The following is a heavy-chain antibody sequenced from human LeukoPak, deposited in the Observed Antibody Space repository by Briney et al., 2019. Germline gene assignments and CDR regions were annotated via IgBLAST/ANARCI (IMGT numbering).Heavy chain of an antibody. CDR3: ARGGEMATLYHFAY. CDR1: GGSISSYY. V-gene: IGHV4-59*01. D-gene: IGHD5-24*01. Sequence: PSETLSLTCTVSGGSISSYYWSWIRQPPGKGLEWIGYMSYSGSTNYNPSLKSRVTISVDTSKNQFSLKVSSVTAADTAVYYCARGGEMATLYHFAYWGQGTLVTVSS. J-gene: IGHJ4*02. CDR2: MSYSGST.